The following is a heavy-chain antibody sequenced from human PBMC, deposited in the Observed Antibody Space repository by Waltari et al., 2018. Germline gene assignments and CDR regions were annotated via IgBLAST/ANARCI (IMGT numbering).Heavy chain of an antibody. D-gene: IGHD7-27*01. Sequence: EVQLVESGGDLVQPGGSLRLSCAASGFTVSNNYITWVRQAPGKGSEWVLIIYAGGTTYYADSVKGRFTISRDSSKNTVNLQMNILRPEDSAVYYCARATATGATPEYWGQGTLVTVSS. V-gene: IGHV3-66*02. J-gene: IGHJ4*02. CDR1: GFTVSNNY. CDR3: ARATATGATPEY. CDR2: IYAGGTT.